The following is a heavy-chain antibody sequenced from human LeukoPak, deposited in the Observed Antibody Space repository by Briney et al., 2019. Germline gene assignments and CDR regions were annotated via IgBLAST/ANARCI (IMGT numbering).Heavy chain of an antibody. Sequence: SETLSLTCTVSGGSISSSSYYWGWIRQPPGKGLEWIGSIYYSGSTYYNSALQSRITISVDTSKNQFSLKLTSVTAADTAVYYCASDRSGLSFCFWGQGTLVTVSS. CDR3: ASDRSGLSFCF. V-gene: IGHV4-39*01. CDR1: GGSISSSSYY. D-gene: IGHD3-22*01. CDR2: IYYSGST. J-gene: IGHJ4*02.